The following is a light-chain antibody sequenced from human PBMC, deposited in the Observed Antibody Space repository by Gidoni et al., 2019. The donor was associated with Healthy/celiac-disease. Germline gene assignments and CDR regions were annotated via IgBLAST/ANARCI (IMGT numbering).Light chain of an antibody. CDR2: DAS. CDR3: QQYNSYPWT. CDR1: QSISSW. Sequence: DIQMPQSPSTLSASVADRFTITCRASQSISSWLDWYQQKPGKATKLLIYDASSLESGVPSRFSGSGSGTEFTLTISSLQPDDFATYYCQQYNSYPWTFGQGTKVEIK. V-gene: IGKV1-5*01. J-gene: IGKJ1*01.